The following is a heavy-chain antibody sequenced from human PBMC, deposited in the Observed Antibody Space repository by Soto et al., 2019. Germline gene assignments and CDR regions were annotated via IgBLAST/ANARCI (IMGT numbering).Heavy chain of an antibody. V-gene: IGHV1-69*06. D-gene: IGHD3-3*01. CDR3: AAIRITIFGVVKWKDYYYYGMDV. Sequence: VASVKVSCKASGGTFSSYAISWVRQAPGQGXEWMGGIIPIFGTANYAQKFQGRVTITADKSTSTAYMELSSLRSEDTAVYYCAAIRITIFGVVKWKDYYYYGMDVWGPGTTVTVSS. J-gene: IGHJ6*02. CDR2: IIPIFGTA. CDR1: GGTFSSYA.